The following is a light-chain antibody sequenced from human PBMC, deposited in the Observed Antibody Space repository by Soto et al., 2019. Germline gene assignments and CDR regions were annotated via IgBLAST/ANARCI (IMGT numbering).Light chain of an antibody. CDR2: AVT. CDR1: ISDVGKFDY. CDR3: ASYTTSTTQV. Sequence: QSALAQPASVSASPGQSITISCTGTISDVGKFDYVSWYQHHPGKAPKLVISAVTRRSSGISDRFSGSKSGNTASLTISGLQAEDEADYYCASYTTSTTQVFGGGTKLTVL. V-gene: IGLV2-14*01. J-gene: IGLJ3*02.